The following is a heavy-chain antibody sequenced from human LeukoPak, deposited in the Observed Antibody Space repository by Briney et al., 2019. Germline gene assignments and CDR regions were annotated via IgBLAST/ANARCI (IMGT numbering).Heavy chain of an antibody. CDR1: GGTFSSYA. CDR3: ARGETTVTPYYYYYMDV. J-gene: IGHJ6*03. CDR2: IIPIFGTA. V-gene: IGHV1-69*05. Sequence: SVKVSCKASGGTFSSYAISWVRQAPGQGLEWMGRIIPIFGTANYAQKFQGRVTITTDESTSTAYMELSSLRSEDTAGYYCARGETTVTPYYYYYMDVWGKGTTVTVSS. D-gene: IGHD4-17*01.